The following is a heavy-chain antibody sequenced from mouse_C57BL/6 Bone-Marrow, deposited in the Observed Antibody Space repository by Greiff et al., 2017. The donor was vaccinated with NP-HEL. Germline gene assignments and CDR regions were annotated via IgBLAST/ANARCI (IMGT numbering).Heavy chain of an antibody. Sequence: VQLQQSGPELVKPGASVKISCKASGYAFSSSWMNWVKQRPGNGLEWIGRIYPGDGDTNYNGKFKGKATLTADKSSSTAYMQLSSLTSEDSAVYFCARLKALLDYWGQGTTLTVSS. J-gene: IGHJ2*01. V-gene: IGHV1-82*01. D-gene: IGHD2-1*01. CDR3: ARLKALLDY. CDR1: GYAFSSSW. CDR2: IYPGDGDT.